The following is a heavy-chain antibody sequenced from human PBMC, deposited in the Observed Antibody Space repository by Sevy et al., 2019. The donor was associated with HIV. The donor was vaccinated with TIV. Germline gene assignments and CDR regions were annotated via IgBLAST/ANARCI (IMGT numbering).Heavy chain of an antibody. CDR2: ISASGGST. J-gene: IGHJ6*02. CDR1: GFTFRKYA. D-gene: IGHD2-2*02. Sequence: GGSLRLSCAASGFTFRKYAMNWVRQAPGKGLEWVSGISASGGSTYYSDSVKGRFTISRDNSKNTLYLQMNSLRAEDTAVYYCAKVGYCSSSSCYSIYYGMDVWGQGTTVTVSS. V-gene: IGHV3-23*01. CDR3: AKVGYCSSSSCYSIYYGMDV.